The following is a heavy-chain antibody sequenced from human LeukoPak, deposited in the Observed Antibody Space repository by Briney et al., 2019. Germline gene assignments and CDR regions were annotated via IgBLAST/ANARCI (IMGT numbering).Heavy chain of an antibody. D-gene: IGHD2-2*01. Sequence: GGSLRLSCAASGFNFGVYWMSWVRQAPGKGLEWVATMSQDGHYVYYVDSVKGRFYISRDNARNSLYLQMDSLRAEDTAASYCAREYYASFDFWGQGALVNGSS. CDR1: GFNFGVYW. V-gene: IGHV3-7*01. CDR2: MSQDGHYV. J-gene: IGHJ4*02. CDR3: AREYYASFDF.